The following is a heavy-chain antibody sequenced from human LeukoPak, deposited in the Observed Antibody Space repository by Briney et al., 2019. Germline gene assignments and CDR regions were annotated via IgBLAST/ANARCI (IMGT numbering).Heavy chain of an antibody. J-gene: IGHJ6*02. D-gene: IGHD3-9*01. CDR1: GDSVSSNSAA. CDR3: ARVGFVFDILTGPSIYYYYGMDV. Sequence: SQTLSLTCAISGDSVSSNSAAWNWSRQSPSRGLGWLGRTYYRSKVYNNYAVSVKSRITLNPDISKNQFSLQLNSVTPEDTAVYYCARVGFVFDILTGPSIYYYYGMDVWGQGPTVTVSS. CDR2: TYYRSKVYN. V-gene: IGHV6-1*01.